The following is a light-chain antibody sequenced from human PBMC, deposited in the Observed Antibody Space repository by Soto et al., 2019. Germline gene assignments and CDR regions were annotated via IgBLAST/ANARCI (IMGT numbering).Light chain of an antibody. CDR1: SSDVGGYNY. V-gene: IGLV2-11*01. CDR3: CSYAGSYVV. CDR2: DVS. Sequence: QSALTQPRSVSGSPGQSVTISCTGTSSDVGGYNYVSWYQQHPGKAPKLMIYDVSKRPSGVPDRFSGSKSRNTASLTISGLQAEDEADYYCCSYAGSYVVFGGGTKVTVL. J-gene: IGLJ2*01.